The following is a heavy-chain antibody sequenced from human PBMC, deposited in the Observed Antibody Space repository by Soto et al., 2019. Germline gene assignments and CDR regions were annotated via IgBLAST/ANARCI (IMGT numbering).Heavy chain of an antibody. CDR1: AFTFSSYA. D-gene: IGHD3-22*01. V-gene: IGHV3-64D*06. J-gene: IGHJ4*02. CDR2: ISTNGGST. Sequence: PGGSLRLSCSASAFTFSSYAMHWVRQPPGKGLEYVSSISTNGGSTHYADSVKGRFTISRDNSKNTQYLQMSSLRADDTAVYYCVKGEYYYDSSGYYPFDYWGQGT. CDR3: VKGEYYYDSSGYYPFDY.